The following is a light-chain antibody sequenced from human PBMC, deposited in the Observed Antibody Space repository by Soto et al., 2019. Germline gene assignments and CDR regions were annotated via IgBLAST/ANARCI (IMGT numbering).Light chain of an antibody. CDR1: SSDVGGYNY. CDR3: SSYTSSSLYV. V-gene: IGLV2-14*01. CDR2: DAS. J-gene: IGLJ1*01. Sequence: QSALTQPASVSGSPGQSITISCTGISSDVGGYNYVSWYQQHPGKAPKLMIYDASNRPSGVSNRVSGSNSGNTASLTISGLQSEYEADYYCSSYTSSSLYVFGTRTKLAVL.